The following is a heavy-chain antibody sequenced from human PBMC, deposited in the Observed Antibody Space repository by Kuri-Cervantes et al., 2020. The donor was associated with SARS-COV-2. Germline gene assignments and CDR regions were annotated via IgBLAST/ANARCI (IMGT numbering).Heavy chain of an antibody. CDR3: ASSAPGGGYSYGFDY. CDR1: GFTFSSYS. D-gene: IGHD5-18*01. V-gene: IGHV3-48*01. Sequence: GESLKISCAASGFTFSSYSMNWVRQAPGKGLEWVSYISSSSSSTIYYADSVKGRFTISRHNSKNTLYLQMNSLRAEDTAVYYCASSAPGGGYSYGFDYWGQGTLVTVSS. CDR2: ISSSSSSTI. J-gene: IGHJ4*02.